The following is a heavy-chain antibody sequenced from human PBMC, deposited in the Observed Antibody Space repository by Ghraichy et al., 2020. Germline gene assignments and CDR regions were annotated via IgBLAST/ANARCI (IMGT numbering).Heavy chain of an antibody. Sequence: SQTLSLTCAISGDSVSSNSAAWNWIRQSPSRGLEWLGRTYYRSKWYNDYAVSVKSRITINPDTSKNQFSLQLNSVTPEDTAVYYCARDQYSGSYLPPYNWFDPWGQGTLVTVSS. CDR3: ARDQYSGSYLPPYNWFDP. CDR2: TYYRSKWYN. V-gene: IGHV6-1*01. J-gene: IGHJ5*02. D-gene: IGHD1-26*01. CDR1: GDSVSSNSAA.